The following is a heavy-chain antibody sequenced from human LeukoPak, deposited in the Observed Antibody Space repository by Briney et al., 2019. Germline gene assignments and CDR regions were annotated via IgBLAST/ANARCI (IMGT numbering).Heavy chain of an antibody. V-gene: IGHV4-59*01. CDR1: GGSISSYY. Sequence: SETLSLTCTVSGGSISSYYWSWIRQPPGKGLEWIGYIYYSGSTTYNPSLKSRVTISVDTSKNQFSLKLSPVTAADTAVYYCARDFAVTTAYYYGMDVWGQGTTVTVSS. J-gene: IGHJ6*02. CDR3: ARDFAVTTAYYYGMDV. D-gene: IGHD4-17*01. CDR2: IYYSGST.